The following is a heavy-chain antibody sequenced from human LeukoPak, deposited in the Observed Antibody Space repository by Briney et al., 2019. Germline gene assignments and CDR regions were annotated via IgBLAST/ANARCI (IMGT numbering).Heavy chain of an antibody. Sequence: SETLSLTCTVSGGSISSYYWSWIRHPPGKGLEWIGYIYYSGSTNYNPSLKSRVTISVDKYKNQFSLKLSSVTAADTAVYYCAREVTYYYDSSGSFDYWGQGTLVTVSS. D-gene: IGHD3-22*01. CDR1: GGSISSYY. J-gene: IGHJ4*02. V-gene: IGHV4-59*01. CDR2: IYYSGST. CDR3: AREVTYYYDSSGSFDY.